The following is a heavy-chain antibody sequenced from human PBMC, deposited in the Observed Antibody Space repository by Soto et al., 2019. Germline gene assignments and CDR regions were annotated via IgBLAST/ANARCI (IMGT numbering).Heavy chain of an antibody. CDR3: AREIDGYYGMDV. Sequence: QVQLVQSGAEVKKPGSSVKVSCKASGGTFSTDSISWVRQAPGQGLEWMGGIIPIFGTANNAQKFQGRVTITADESTGTAYMELSSLRSEDTAVYFCAREIDGYYGMDVWGQGTTVTVAS. J-gene: IGHJ6*02. CDR2: IIPIFGTA. CDR1: GGTFSTDS. V-gene: IGHV1-69*12.